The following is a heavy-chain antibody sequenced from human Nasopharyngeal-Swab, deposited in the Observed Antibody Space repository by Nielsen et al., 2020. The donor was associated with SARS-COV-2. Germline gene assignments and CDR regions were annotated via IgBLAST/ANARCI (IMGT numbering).Heavy chain of an antibody. J-gene: IGHJ6*02. D-gene: IGHD1-26*01. CDR3: TRGGIVGPPELGMDV. CDR2: IRRKANSYAT. V-gene: IGHV3-73*01. Sequence: GGSLRLSCAASGITFSGSAMHWVRQASGKGLEWVGRIRRKANSYATAYAASVKGRFTISRDDSKNTAYLQMNRLKTEDTAVYYCTRGGIVGPPELGMDVLGQGTTVTVSS. CDR1: GITFSGSA.